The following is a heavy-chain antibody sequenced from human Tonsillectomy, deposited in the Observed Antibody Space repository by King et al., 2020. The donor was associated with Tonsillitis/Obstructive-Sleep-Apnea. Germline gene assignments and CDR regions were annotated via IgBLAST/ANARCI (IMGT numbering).Heavy chain of an antibody. CDR2: IRSKAYGGTT. CDR3: TRAGDHSSIWSGGAYYFDY. V-gene: IGHV3-49*04. J-gene: IGHJ4*02. CDR1: GFIFGDYA. D-gene: IGHD6-13*01. Sequence: VQLVESGGGLVQPGRSLRLSCTASGFIFGDYAMSWVRQAPGKGLEWVGFIRSKAYGGTTEYAASVKGRFTISRDDSKSIAYLQMNSLKTEDTAVYYCTRAGDHSSIWSGGAYYFDYWGQGTLVTVSS.